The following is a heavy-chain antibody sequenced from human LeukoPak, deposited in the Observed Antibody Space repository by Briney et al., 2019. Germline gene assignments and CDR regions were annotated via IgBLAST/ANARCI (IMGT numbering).Heavy chain of an antibody. CDR3: ARGTDDSSGNFDY. Sequence: SETLSLTCTVSGGSISSYYWGWIRQPPEKGLEWIGSIYYSGSTYYNPSLKSRVTISVDTSKNQFSLKLSSVTAADTAVYYCARGTDDSSGNFDYWGQGTLVTVSS. D-gene: IGHD3-22*01. CDR2: IYYSGST. CDR1: GGSISSYY. V-gene: IGHV4-39*07. J-gene: IGHJ4*02.